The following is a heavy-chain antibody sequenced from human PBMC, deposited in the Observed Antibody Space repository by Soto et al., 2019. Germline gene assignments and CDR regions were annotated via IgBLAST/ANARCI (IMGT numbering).Heavy chain of an antibody. CDR3: ARGGSGSHFWYFDL. CDR2: ISSSSSTL. D-gene: IGHD1-26*01. Sequence: GGSLRLSCADSGFTFSRYEMNWVRQAPGKGLEWVSYISSSSSTLYYADSVKGRFTISRDNAKNSLYLQMNSLRAEDTAVYYCARGGSGSHFWYFDLWGRGSLVTVS. J-gene: IGHJ2*01. V-gene: IGHV3-48*03. CDR1: GFTFSRYE.